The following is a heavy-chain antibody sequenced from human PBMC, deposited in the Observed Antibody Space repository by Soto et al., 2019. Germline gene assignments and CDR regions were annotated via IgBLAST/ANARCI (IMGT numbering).Heavy chain of an antibody. CDR2: ISSSSSYI. CDR3: ARLGWNYVMDV. CDR1: GFTFSSYS. V-gene: IGHV3-21*01. Sequence: EVQLVESGGGLVKPGGSLRLSCAASGFTFSSYSMNWVRQAPGKGLEWVSSISSSSSYIYYADSVKGRFTISRDNAKNSLYLQMNSPRAEDTAVYYCARLGWNYVMDVWGKGTTVTVSS. D-gene: IGHD6-19*01. J-gene: IGHJ6*04.